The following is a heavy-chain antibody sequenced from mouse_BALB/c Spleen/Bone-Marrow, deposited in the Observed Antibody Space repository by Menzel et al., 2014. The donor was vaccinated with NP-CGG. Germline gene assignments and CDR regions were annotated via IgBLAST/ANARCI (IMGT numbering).Heavy chain of an antibody. Sequence: QVQLKQSGAELVKPGASVKLSCKASGYTFTSYYMYWVKQRPGQGLEWIGGINPSNGGTNFNEKFKSKATLTLDKSSSTAYMQLSSLTSEDSAVYYCTRGDDYDEEFAYWGQGTLVTVSA. D-gene: IGHD2-4*01. V-gene: IGHV1S81*02. CDR1: GYTFTSYY. J-gene: IGHJ3*01. CDR2: INPSNGGT. CDR3: TRGDDYDEEFAY.